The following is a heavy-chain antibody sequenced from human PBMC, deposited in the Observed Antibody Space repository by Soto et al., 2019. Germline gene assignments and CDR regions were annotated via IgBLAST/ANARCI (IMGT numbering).Heavy chain of an antibody. CDR1: GYSFTSYW. J-gene: IGHJ6*04. CDR3: AKSIPIFGVVPPSDYGMDV. CDR2: IDPSDSDT. V-gene: IGHV5-10-1*01. Sequence: GESLKISCKGSGYSFTSYWITWVRQMPGKGLEWMGRIDPSDSDTNYSPSFQGHVTFSADKSISTAYLQWSSLKASDTAMYYWAKSIPIFGVVPPSDYGMDVWGKGTTVPVSS. D-gene: IGHD3-3*01.